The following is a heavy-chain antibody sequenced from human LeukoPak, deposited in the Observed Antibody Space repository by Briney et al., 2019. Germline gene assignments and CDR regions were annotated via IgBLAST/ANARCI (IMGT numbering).Heavy chain of an antibody. Sequence: TGGSLRLSCAASGFTFSSYSMNWVRQAPGKGLEWVSYISSSSSTIYYADSVKGRFTISRDNAKNSLYLQMNSLRAEDTAVYYCARNVEEMWGAKYYFDYWGQGTLVTVSS. D-gene: IGHD1-26*01. V-gene: IGHV3-48*04. J-gene: IGHJ4*02. CDR1: GFTFSSYS. CDR3: ARNVEEMWGAKYYFDY. CDR2: ISSSSSTI.